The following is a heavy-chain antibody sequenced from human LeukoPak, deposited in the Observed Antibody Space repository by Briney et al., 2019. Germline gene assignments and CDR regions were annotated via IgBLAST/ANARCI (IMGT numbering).Heavy chain of an antibody. Sequence: SETLSLTCTVSGGSISSSSYYWGWIRQPPGKGLEWIGCIYYTGSTYYNPSLKSRVTISVDTSKNQLSLKLSSVTAADTAVYYCARVNYFDSSGYYYDDYWGQGTLVTVSA. CDR3: ARVNYFDSSGYYYDDY. CDR2: IYYTGST. J-gene: IGHJ4*02. D-gene: IGHD3-22*01. CDR1: GGSISSSSYY. V-gene: IGHV4-39*07.